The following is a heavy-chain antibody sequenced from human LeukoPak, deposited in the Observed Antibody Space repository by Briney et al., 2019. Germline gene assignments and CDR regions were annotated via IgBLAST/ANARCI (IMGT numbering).Heavy chain of an antibody. CDR1: GFYFANYA. CDR3: ASSLSLMVRGVITPDFDY. D-gene: IGHD3-10*01. V-gene: IGHV3-7*01. CDR2: IKQDGSEK. J-gene: IGHJ4*02. Sequence: GGSLRLSCAASGFYFANYAMSWVRQAPGKGLEWVANIKQDGSEKYYVDSVKGRFTISRDNAKNSLYLQMNSLRAEDTAVYYCASSLSLMVRGVITPDFDYWGQGTLVTVSS.